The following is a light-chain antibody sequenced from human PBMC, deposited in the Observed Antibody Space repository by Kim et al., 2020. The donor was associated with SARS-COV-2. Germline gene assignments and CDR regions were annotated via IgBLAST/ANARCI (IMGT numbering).Light chain of an antibody. CDR1: SLRSHS. V-gene: IGLV3-19*01. J-gene: IGLJ3*02. Sequence: ALGHTGRITCQGDSLRSHSASWYRQKPGQAPLLVIYGKNNRPSGIPARFSGSTSGNTASLTITGAQAEDEADYYCNCRDSNHWVFGGGTQLTVL. CDR2: GKN. CDR3: NCRDSNHWV.